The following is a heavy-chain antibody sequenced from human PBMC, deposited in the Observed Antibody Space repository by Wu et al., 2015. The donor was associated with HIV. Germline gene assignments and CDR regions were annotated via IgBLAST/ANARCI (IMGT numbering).Heavy chain of an antibody. CDR3: ARGNYYDSSGYYSGYYFVL. CDR2: IIPIFGTA. V-gene: IGHV1-69*05. CDR1: GGTFSSYA. J-gene: IGHJ4*02. Sequence: QVQLVQSGAEVKKPGSSVKVSCKASGGTFSSYAISWVRQAPGQGLEWMGGIIPIFGTANYAQKFQGRVTITTDESTSTAYMELSSLRSEDTAVYYCARGNYYDSSGYYSGYYFVLLGPGNAWSPSP. D-gene: IGHD3-22*01.